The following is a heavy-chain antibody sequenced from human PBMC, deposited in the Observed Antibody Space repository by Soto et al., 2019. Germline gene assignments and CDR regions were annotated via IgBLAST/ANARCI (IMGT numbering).Heavy chain of an antibody. CDR2: IYYSGNT. CDR3: ARDRRTAGGYYYYYGMDV. D-gene: IGHD2-21*02. V-gene: IGHV4-61*01. Sequence: ETLSLTSTVSGGSVSSGSYYWTWIRQPPGKGLEWIGYIYYSGNTNYNPSLKSRVTISVDTSKNQFSLKLSSVTAADTAVYYCARDRRTAGGYYYYYGMDVWGQGTTVTVSS. J-gene: IGHJ6*02. CDR1: GGSVSSGSYY.